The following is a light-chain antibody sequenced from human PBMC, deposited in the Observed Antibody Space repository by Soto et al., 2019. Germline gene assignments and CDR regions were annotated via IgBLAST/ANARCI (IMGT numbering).Light chain of an antibody. J-gene: IGKJ4*01. CDR3: QQYVNTPLT. Sequence: DIVMTQSPDSLAVSLSERATINGKSSQNVLNRTNDKNYIAWYQQKPGQPPKLFIYWASTRASDVPDRFSGSGSETDFALTISSLQAGDVAVYFCQQYVNTPLTFGGGTKVEI. CDR2: WAS. V-gene: IGKV4-1*01. CDR1: QNVLNRTNDKNY.